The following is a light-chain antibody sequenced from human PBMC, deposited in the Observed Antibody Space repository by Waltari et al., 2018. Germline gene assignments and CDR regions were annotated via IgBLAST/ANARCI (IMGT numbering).Light chain of an antibody. CDR3: QQYGSSPYT. Sequence: ESVLTQSPGTLSLSPGERVTLSCRASQTIKSSNLAWYQQKACQAPRLLIYGASSRAPGIPDRFSGGGSGTDFTLTINRLQPEDFAVYHCQQYGSSPYTFGQGTKLAIK. CDR1: QTIKSSN. CDR2: GAS. J-gene: IGKJ2*01. V-gene: IGKV3-20*01.